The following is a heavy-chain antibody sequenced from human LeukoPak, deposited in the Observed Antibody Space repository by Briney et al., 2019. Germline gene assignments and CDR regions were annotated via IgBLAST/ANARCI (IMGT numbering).Heavy chain of an antibody. CDR2: IDSDGSST. Sequence: GGSLRLSCAASGFTFSSYWMHWVRQAPGKGLVWVSRIDSDGSSTSYADSVKGRFTISRDNAKNTLYPQMNSLRAEDTAVYYCARGSYRSYFDYWGQGTLVTVSS. CDR3: ARGSYRSYFDY. D-gene: IGHD1-26*01. V-gene: IGHV3-74*01. J-gene: IGHJ4*02. CDR1: GFTFSSYW.